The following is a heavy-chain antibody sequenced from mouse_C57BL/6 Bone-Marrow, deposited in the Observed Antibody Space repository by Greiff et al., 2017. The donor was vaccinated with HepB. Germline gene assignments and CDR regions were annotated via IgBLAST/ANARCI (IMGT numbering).Heavy chain of an antibody. CDR3: ARAGKLGQAY. CDR1: GYTFTSYG. J-gene: IGHJ3*01. CDR2: IYPRSGNT. Sequence: QVQLQQSGAELARPGASVKLSCKTSGYTFTSYGISWVKQRTGQGLEWIGEIYPRSGNTYYNEKFKGKATLTADKSSSTAYMELHSLTSEDSAVYFCARAGKLGQAYWGQGTLVTVSA. V-gene: IGHV1-81*01. D-gene: IGHD4-1*01.